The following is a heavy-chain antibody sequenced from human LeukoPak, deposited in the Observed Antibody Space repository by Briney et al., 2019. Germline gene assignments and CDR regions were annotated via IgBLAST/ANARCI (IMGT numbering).Heavy chain of an antibody. J-gene: IGHJ4*02. Sequence: SQTLSLTCTVSGGSISSGDYYWSWIRQPPGRGLEWIGYIYYSGSTYYNPSLKSRVTISADTSKNQFSLKLSSVTAADTAVYYCASSSSGYMGVYYFDYWGQGTLVTVSS. V-gene: IGHV4-30-4*01. CDR3: ASSSSGYMGVYYFDY. CDR1: GGSISSGDYY. CDR2: IYYSGST. D-gene: IGHD3-22*01.